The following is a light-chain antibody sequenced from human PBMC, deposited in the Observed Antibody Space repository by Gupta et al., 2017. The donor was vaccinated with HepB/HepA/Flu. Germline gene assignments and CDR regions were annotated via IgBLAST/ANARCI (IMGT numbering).Light chain of an antibody. Sequence: EIVMPQPPATLPVSPGERAPLSRTTSQSTSSNLAWYQQKPGRAPRLLIYGVSTRATGIPARFSGSGSGTEFTLSISSLQSEDFAVYYCQEYDNWPRSFGQGTKLEIK. J-gene: IGKJ2*04. CDR1: QSTSSN. CDR2: GVS. V-gene: IGKV3-15*01. CDR3: QEYDNWPRS.